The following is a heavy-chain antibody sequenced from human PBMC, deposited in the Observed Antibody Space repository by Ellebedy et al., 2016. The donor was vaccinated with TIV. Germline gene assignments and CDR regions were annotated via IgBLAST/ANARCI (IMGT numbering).Heavy chain of an antibody. D-gene: IGHD6-13*01. Sequence: ASVKVSCKASGYTFTKYYMHWVRQAPGQGLEWMGMINPSGGSTSYAQKFQGRVTMTRGTSTSTVYMELSSLRSEDTAVYYCTCLQLGIADYFDYWGQGALVTVSS. CDR2: INPSGGST. J-gene: IGHJ4*02. CDR1: GYTFTKYY. V-gene: IGHV1-46*01. CDR3: TCLQLGIADYFDY.